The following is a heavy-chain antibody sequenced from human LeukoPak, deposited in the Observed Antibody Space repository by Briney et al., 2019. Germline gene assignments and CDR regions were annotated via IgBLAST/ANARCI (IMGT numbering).Heavy chain of an antibody. V-gene: IGHV3-53*01. Sequence: GGSLRLSCAASGFTVSSNYMSWVRQAPGKGLEWVSVIYSGGSTYYADSVKGRFTISRDNSKNTLYLQMNSLRAEDTAVYYCARTSGWRYYYYGMDVWGQGTTVTVSS. CDR1: GFTVSSNY. J-gene: IGHJ6*02. D-gene: IGHD6-19*01. CDR2: IYSGGST. CDR3: ARTSGWRYYYYGMDV.